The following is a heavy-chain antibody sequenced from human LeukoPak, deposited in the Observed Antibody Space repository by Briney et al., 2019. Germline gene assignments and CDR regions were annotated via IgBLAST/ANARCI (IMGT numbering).Heavy chain of an antibody. CDR2: INPNSGGT. J-gene: IGHJ4*02. V-gene: IGHV1-2*02. Sequence: ASVKVSCKASGYTFTGYYMHWVRQAPGQGLEWMGWINPNSGGTNYAQKFQGRVTMTRDTSISTAYMELSRLRSDDTAVYYCARSKWELDTYFDYWGQGTLVTVSS. CDR1: GYTFTGYY. CDR3: ARSKWELDTYFDY. D-gene: IGHD1-26*01.